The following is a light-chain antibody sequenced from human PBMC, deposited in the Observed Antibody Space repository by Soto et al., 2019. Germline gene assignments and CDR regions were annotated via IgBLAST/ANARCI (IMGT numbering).Light chain of an antibody. V-gene: IGLV1-40*01. CDR1: SSNIGAGYD. J-gene: IGLJ2*01. CDR2: GNS. Sequence: QSVLTQPPSVSGAPGQRVTISCTGSSSNIGAGYDVHWYQQLPGTAPKLLIYGNSNRPSGLPDRFSGSKSGTSASLAITGLQAEDEADYYCQSYDTSLIGSRVFGGGTKLTVL. CDR3: QSYDTSLIGSRV.